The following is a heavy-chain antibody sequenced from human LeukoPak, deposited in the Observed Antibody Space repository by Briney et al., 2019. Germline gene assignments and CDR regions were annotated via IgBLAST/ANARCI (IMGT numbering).Heavy chain of an antibody. Sequence: KPSETLSLTCTVSGGSISSYYWSWIRQPAGKGLEWIGRIYTSGSTNYNPSLKSRVTMSVDTSKNQFSLKLSSVTAADTAVYYCARDVAVTTSGYYYYGMDVWGQGTTVTVSS. J-gene: IGHJ6*02. D-gene: IGHD4-17*01. CDR2: IYTSGST. CDR1: GGSISSYY. V-gene: IGHV4-4*07. CDR3: ARDVAVTTSGYYYYGMDV.